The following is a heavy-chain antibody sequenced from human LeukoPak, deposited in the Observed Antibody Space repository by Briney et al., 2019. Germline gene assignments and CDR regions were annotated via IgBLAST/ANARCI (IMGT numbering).Heavy chain of an antibody. CDR3: ARFPRGYSYGSADY. D-gene: IGHD5-18*01. V-gene: IGHV3-48*03. Sequence: GGSLRLSCAASGFTFSSYEMNWVRQAPRKGLEWVSYISSSGSTIYYADSVKGRFTISRDNAKNSLYLQMNSLRAEDTAVYYCARFPRGYSYGSADYWGQGTLVAVSS. CDR2: ISSSGSTI. J-gene: IGHJ4*02. CDR1: GFTFSSYE.